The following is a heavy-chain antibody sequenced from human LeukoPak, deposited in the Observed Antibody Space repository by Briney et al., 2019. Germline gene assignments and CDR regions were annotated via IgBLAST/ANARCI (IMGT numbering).Heavy chain of an antibody. CDR1: GYSTSSGYY. CDR2: IYHSGST. V-gene: IGHV4-38-2*02. Sequence: KTSETLSLTCTVSGYSTSSGYYWGWIRQPPGKGLECIGSIYHSGSTYYNPSLKSRVTISVDTSKNQFSLKVSSVTAADTAVYYCARESTRNYDYVWGSYGPGYLDYWGQGTLVTVSS. D-gene: IGHD3-16*01. J-gene: IGHJ4*02. CDR3: ARESTRNYDYVWGSYGPGYLDY.